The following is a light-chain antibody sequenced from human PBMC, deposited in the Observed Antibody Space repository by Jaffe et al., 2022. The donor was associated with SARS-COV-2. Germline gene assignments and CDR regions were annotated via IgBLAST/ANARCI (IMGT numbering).Light chain of an antibody. J-gene: IGKJ4*01. CDR2: VVS. Sequence: DTQMTQSPSSLSASVGDRVTITCRASQSISRNLNWYQQKPGKAPNLLIYVVSSLQSGVPSRFSGSGSGTDFTLTISSLQPEDFATYYCQQTYSIPLTFGGGTKVEIK. CDR1: QSISRN. CDR3: QQTYSIPLT. V-gene: IGKV1-39*01.